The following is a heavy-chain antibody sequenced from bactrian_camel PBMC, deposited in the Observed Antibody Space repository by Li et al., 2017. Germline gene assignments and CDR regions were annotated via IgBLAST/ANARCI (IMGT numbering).Heavy chain of an antibody. CDR2: INGDGSL. J-gene: IGHJ4*01. D-gene: IGHD3*01. Sequence: HVQLVESGGGSVQAGGSLRLSCTAPGFTANNCGMNWYRQAPGDQRVWVSTINGDGSLTYGDSVKGRFTISRDKAKDTVYLQMDSLKPEDTGMYFCKTHGDSAGSWCYDDNWGPGTQVTVS. CDR1: GFTANNCG. CDR3: KTHGDSAGSWCYDDN. V-gene: IGHV3S53*01.